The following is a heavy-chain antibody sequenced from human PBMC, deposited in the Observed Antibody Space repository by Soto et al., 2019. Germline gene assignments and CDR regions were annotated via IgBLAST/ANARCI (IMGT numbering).Heavy chain of an antibody. D-gene: IGHD2-21*01. J-gene: IGHJ6*02. V-gene: IGHV2-5*02. CDR1: GFSLSTTGVG. Sequence: QITLKESGPTLVKPTQTLTLTCTFSGFSLSTTGVGVGWIRQPPGKALEWLALIYWDDDKRYNPSLKSRLTITKDTSKHQVVLTMTNIDPVDTATYYCVQSRCGGDCLQSYSSHSYYGLDVWGQGTTVTVSS. CDR2: IYWDDDK. CDR3: VQSRCGGDCLQSYSSHSYYGLDV.